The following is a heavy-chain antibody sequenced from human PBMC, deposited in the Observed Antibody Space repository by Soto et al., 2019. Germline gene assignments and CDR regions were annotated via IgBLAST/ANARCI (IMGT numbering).Heavy chain of an antibody. D-gene: IGHD3-22*01. CDR2: IYSGGST. V-gene: IGHV3-66*01. J-gene: IGHJ4*02. CDR3: AMTKYDSSGYYFGY. CDR1: GFTVSSNY. Sequence: PGGSLRLSCAASGFTVSSNYMSWVRQAPGKGLEWVSVIYSGGSTYYGDSVKGRFSISRDNSKNTLYLQMNSLRAEDTAVYYCAMTKYDSSGYYFGYWGQGT.